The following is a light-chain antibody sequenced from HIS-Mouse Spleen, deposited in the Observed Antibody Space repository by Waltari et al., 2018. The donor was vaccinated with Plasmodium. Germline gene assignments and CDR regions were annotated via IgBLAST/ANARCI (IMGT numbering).Light chain of an antibody. CDR2: GAS. V-gene: IGKV3-20*01. Sequence: ELVLTQSPGTLSLSTGERATLSCRARQSVISSYLAWYQQKPGQAPRLLIYGASSRATGIPDRFSGSGSGTDFTLTISRLEPEDFAVYYCQQYGSSPRTFGQGTKVEIK. J-gene: IGKJ1*01. CDR1: QSVISSY. CDR3: QQYGSSPRT.